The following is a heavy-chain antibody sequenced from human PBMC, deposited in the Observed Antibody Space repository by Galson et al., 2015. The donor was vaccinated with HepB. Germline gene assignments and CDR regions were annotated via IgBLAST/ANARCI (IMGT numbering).Heavy chain of an antibody. CDR2: ISYDGSNK. CDR3: AKDHSSGRRRASSPDY. D-gene: IGHD6-19*01. Sequence: SLRLSCAASGFTFSSYGMHWVRQAPGKGLEWVAVISYDGSNKYYADSVKGRFTISRDNSKNTLYLQMNSLRAEDTAVYYCAKDHSSGRRRASSPDYWGQGTLVTVSS. J-gene: IGHJ4*02. CDR1: GFTFSSYG. V-gene: IGHV3-30*18.